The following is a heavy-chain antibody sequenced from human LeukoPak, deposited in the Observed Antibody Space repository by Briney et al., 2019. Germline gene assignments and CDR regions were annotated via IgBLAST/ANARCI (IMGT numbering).Heavy chain of an antibody. V-gene: IGHV3-66*01. CDR1: GFTFSNAW. J-gene: IGHJ3*02. CDR2: IYSGGST. Sequence: GGSLRLSCAASGFTFSNAWMSWVRQAPGKGLEWVSVIYSGGSTYYADSVKGRFTISRDNSKNTLYLQMNSLRAEDTAVYYCARDGGDAFDIWGQGTMVTVSS. CDR3: ARDGGDAFDI. D-gene: IGHD2-15*01.